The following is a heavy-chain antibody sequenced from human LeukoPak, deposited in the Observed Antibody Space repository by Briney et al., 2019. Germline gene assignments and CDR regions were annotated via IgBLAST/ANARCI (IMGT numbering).Heavy chain of an antibody. CDR2: IFWNDDK. V-gene: IGHV2-5*01. Sequence: SGPTLVKPTQTLTLTCTFSGFSLTTRGVGVGWIRQPPGKALEWLALIFWNDDKRYSPSLKSRLTITMDTSKNQVVLTLTNLVPVDTATYYCAQRPLTAMVGFDYWGRGTLVTVSS. D-gene: IGHD5-18*01. CDR3: AQRPLTAMVGFDY. CDR1: GFSLTTRGVG. J-gene: IGHJ4*02.